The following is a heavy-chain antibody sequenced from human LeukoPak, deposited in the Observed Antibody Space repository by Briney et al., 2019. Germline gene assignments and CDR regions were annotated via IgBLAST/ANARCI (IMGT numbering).Heavy chain of an antibody. CDR2: IYYSGST. V-gene: IGHV4-59*12. D-gene: IGHD3-22*01. CDR3: ARDLLNYYDSSGYPDY. CDR1: GGSFSGYY. J-gene: IGHJ4*02. Sequence: SETLSLTCAVYGGSFSGYYWSWIRQPPGKGLEWIGYIYYSGSTNYNPSLKSRVTMSVDTSKNQFSLKLSSVTAADTAVYYCARDLLNYYDSSGYPDYWGQGTLVTVSS.